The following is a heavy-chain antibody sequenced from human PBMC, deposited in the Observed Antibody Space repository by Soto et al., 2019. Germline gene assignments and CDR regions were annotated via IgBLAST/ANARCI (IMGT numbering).Heavy chain of an antibody. D-gene: IGHD1-26*01. CDR3: ARGSYGDY. CDR1: GYAFTTYG. J-gene: IGHJ4*02. V-gene: IGHV1-18*01. Sequence: QVHLVQSGAEVKKPGASVKVSCKGSGYAFTTYGITWVRQAPGQGLEWMGWISAHNGNTNYAQQLQGRVTVTRDTSTSTAYMELRSLRSVATAVYYCARGSYGDYWGQGALVTVSS. CDR2: ISAHNGNT.